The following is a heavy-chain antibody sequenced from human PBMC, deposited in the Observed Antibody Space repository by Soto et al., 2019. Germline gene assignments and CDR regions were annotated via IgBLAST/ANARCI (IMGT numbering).Heavy chain of an antibody. J-gene: IGHJ4*02. CDR2: VSGSGSST. V-gene: IGHV3-23*01. CDR3: ARMMAASGTAFDY. Sequence: GGSLRLSCAASGFTFSSYAMNWVRQAPGKGLEWVSAVSGSGSSTSYADSVKGRFTISRDNSKNTLYLQMNSLKASDTATYYCARMMAASGTAFDYWGQGALVTVSS. D-gene: IGHD6-13*01. CDR1: GFTFSSYA.